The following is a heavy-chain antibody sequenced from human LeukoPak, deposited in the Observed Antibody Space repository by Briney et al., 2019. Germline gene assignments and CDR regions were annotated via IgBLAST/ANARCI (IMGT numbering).Heavy chain of an antibody. V-gene: IGHV3-23*01. J-gene: IGHJ1*01. Sequence: PGGSLRLSCAASGFTFSSYAMSWVRQAPGKGLEWVSAISGSGGSTYYADSVKGRVTISRDNSKNTLYLQMNSLRAEDTAVYYCAKDLGGLHAEYFQHWGQGTLVTVSS. D-gene: IGHD2-15*01. CDR3: AKDLGGLHAEYFQH. CDR1: GFTFSSYA. CDR2: ISGSGGST.